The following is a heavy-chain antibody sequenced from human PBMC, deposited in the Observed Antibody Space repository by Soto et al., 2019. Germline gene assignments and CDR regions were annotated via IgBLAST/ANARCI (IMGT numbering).Heavy chain of an antibody. Sequence: SETLSLTCSVSGGTITSGRSSWNWIRQSPGKGLEWIAYIYYSGSTYYNPSLKSRVTISVDTSKNQFSLKLSSVTAADTAVYYGARAPGSDAFDIWGQGTRVTVS. CDR3: ARAPGSDAFDI. D-gene: IGHD3-10*01. V-gene: IGHV4-30-2*05. CDR1: GGTITSGRSS. CDR2: IYYSGST. J-gene: IGHJ3*02.